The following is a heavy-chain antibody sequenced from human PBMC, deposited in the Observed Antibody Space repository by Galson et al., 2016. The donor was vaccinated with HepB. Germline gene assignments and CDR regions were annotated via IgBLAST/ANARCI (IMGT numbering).Heavy chain of an antibody. D-gene: IGHD2-21*02. V-gene: IGHV3-33*05. CDR3: ARDSLWRECCRCACYPLFDP. CDR2: ISYDGRNE. CDR1: GFTFSSYG. J-gene: IGHJ5*01. Sequence: SLRLSCAASGFTFSSYGIQWVRQAPGKGLEWVAVISYDGRNEYYSDSVKGRFTISRDNSQNTVYLQMKSLRAEDTAVYYCARDSLWRECCRCACYPLFDPWGQGTLVTVSS.